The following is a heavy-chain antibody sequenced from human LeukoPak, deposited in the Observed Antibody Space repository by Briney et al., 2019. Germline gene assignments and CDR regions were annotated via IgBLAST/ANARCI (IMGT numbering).Heavy chain of an antibody. D-gene: IGHD2-2*01. J-gene: IGHJ3*02. CDR3: AKVVVPAAIDAFDI. Sequence: GGSLRLSCAGSGFTFSDYNMNWVRQAPGKGLEWVSFIDSSSSYIYYADSVKGRFTISRDNSKNTLYLQMNSLRAEDTAVYYCAKVVVPAAIDAFDIWGQGTMVTVSS. CDR1: GFTFSDYN. V-gene: IGHV3-21*04. CDR2: IDSSSSYI.